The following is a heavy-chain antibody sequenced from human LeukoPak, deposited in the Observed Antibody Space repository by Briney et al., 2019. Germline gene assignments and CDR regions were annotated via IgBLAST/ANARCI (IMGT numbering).Heavy chain of an antibody. CDR3: AKEAAAPSYYYYGLDV. CDR1: GFTFTSYN. Sequence: PGGSLRLSCAASGFTFTSYNMNWVRQAPGKGLQWVSSISSSSSYIYYADSVKGRFTISRDNSKNMLYLQLNNLRAEDTAMYYCAKEAAAPSYYYYGLDVWGQGTTVTVSS. D-gene: IGHD6-13*01. V-gene: IGHV3-21*01. CDR2: ISSSSSYI. J-gene: IGHJ6*02.